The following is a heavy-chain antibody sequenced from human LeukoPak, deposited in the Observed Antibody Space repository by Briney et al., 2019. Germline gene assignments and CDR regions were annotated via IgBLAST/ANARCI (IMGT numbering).Heavy chain of an antibody. D-gene: IGHD4-17*01. Sequence: GGSLRLSCAASGFTFSSYAMSWVRQAPGKGLEWVSAISGSGGSTYYADSVKGRFTISRDNSKNTLYLQMSSLRAEDTAVYYCAKDRGNYGDQRAFDIWGQGTMVTVSS. CDR3: AKDRGNYGDQRAFDI. CDR1: GFTFSSYA. CDR2: ISGSGGST. J-gene: IGHJ3*02. V-gene: IGHV3-23*01.